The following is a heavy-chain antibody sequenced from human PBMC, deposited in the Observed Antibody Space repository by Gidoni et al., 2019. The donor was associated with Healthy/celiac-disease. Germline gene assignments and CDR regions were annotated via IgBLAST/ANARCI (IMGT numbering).Heavy chain of an antibody. Sequence: EVQLVQSGAEVKKPGESLKISCKGSGYSLTSYWIGWGRQMPGKGLEWMGISYPGDADNRYSPPFQGKVTISADKAISTAYLQWSSLKASDTAMYYCARGSLYTAMGRGGFDYWGQGTLVTVSS. CDR1: GYSLTSYW. CDR3: ARGSLYTAMGRGGFDY. J-gene: IGHJ4*02. V-gene: IGHV5-51*01. D-gene: IGHD5-18*01. CDR2: SYPGDADN.